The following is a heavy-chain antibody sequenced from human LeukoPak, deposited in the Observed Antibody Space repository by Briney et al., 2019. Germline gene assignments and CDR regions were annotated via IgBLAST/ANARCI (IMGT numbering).Heavy chain of an antibody. D-gene: IGHD3-3*01. CDR3: ARVGDYDFWSGYGAKNWFDP. CDR2: IYHSGST. Sequence: SETLSLTCTVSGYSISSGYYWGWIRQPPGKGLEWIGSIYHSGSTYYNPSLKSRVTISVDTSKNQFSLKLSSVTAADTAVYYCARVGDYDFWSGYGAKNWFDPWGQGTLVTVSS. J-gene: IGHJ5*02. V-gene: IGHV4-38-2*02. CDR1: GYSISSGYY.